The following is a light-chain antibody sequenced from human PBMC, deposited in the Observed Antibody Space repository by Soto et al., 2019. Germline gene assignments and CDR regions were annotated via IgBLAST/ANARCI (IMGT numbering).Light chain of an antibody. CDR3: QQRSNWPPLT. CDR2: DAS. CDR1: QKISSY. V-gene: IGKV3-11*01. Sequence: EIVLTQSPGTLSLSPGERATLSCRASQKISSYLAWYQQKPGQAPRLLIYDASNRATGIPARFSGGGSGTDFALTISSLEPEDFAVYYCQQRSNWPPLTFGGGNKVEIK. J-gene: IGKJ4*01.